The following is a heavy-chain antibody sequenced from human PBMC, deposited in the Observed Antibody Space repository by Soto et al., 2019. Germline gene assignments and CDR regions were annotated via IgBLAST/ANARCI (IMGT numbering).Heavy chain of an antibody. CDR3: ARGWYNWNHVIALDI. CDR2: IWYDGSNK. J-gene: IGHJ3*02. Sequence: GGSLRLSCAASGFTFSSYGMHWVRQAPGKGLEWVAVIWYDGSNKYYADSVKGRFTISRDNSKNTLYLQMNSLRAEDTAVYYCARGWYNWNHVIALDICGQGTLVTVSS. V-gene: IGHV3-33*01. CDR1: GFTFSSYG. D-gene: IGHD1-20*01.